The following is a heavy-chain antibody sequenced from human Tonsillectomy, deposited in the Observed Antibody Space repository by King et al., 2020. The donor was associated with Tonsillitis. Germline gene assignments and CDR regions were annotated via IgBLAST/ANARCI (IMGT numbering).Heavy chain of an antibody. CDR2: INPNSGGT. D-gene: IGHD3-9*01. CDR1: GYTFTGYY. Sequence: VQLVQSGAEVKKPGASVKVSCKASGYTFTGYYMHWVRQAPGQGLEWMGWINPNSGGTNYAQKFQGRVTMTRDTSISTAYMELSRLRSDDTAVYYLARVYYDILPGYYMQDYWGQGTLVTVSS. CDR3: ARVYYDILPGYYMQDY. J-gene: IGHJ4*02. V-gene: IGHV1-2*02.